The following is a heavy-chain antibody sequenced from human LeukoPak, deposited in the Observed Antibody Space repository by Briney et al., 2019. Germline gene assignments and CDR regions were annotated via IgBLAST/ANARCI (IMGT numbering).Heavy chain of an antibody. V-gene: IGHV4-4*02. Sequence: SETPSLTCAVSGGSISSSNWWSWVRQPPGKGLEWIGEIYHSGSTNYNPSLKSRVTISVDKSKNQFSLKLSSVTAADTAVYYCARVPGNGGPYDGWGQGTLVTVSS. D-gene: IGHD4-23*01. J-gene: IGHJ4*02. CDR1: GGSISSSNW. CDR3: ARVPGNGGPYDG. CDR2: IYHSGST.